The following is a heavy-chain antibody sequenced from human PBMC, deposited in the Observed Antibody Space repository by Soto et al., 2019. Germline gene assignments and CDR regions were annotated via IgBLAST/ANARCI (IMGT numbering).Heavy chain of an antibody. V-gene: IGHV4-39*01. CDR2: IYYRGNA. D-gene: IGHD3-9*01. CDR3: ARLEGLATISYFFDF. CDR1: DDSINSDKYY. J-gene: IGHJ4*02. Sequence: PSETLSLTCSVSDDSINSDKYYWGWIRQPPGKGLEWIGSIYYRGNAYYNPSLQTRVTISLDKSKSQFSLKLNSVTAADSAVYFCARLEGLATISYFFDFWGRGALVTVSS.